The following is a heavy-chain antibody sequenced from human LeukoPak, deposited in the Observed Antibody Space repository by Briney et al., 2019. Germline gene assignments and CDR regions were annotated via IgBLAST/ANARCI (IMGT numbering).Heavy chain of an antibody. D-gene: IGHD3-3*01. CDR2: ISWNSGSI. J-gene: IGHJ4*02. V-gene: IGHV3-9*01. CDR1: GFTFDDYA. CDR3: AKDGAPNYDFWRGYYYFDY. Sequence: GRSLRLSCAASGFTFDDYAMHWVRQAPGKGLEWVSGISWNSGSIGYADSVKGRFTISRDNAKNSLYLQMNSLRAEDTALYYCAKDGAPNYDFWRGYYYFDYWGQGTLVTVSS.